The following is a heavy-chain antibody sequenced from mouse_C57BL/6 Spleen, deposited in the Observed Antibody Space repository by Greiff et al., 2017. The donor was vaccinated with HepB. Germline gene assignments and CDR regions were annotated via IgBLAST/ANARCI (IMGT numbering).Heavy chain of an antibody. Sequence: VQLQQSGPELVKPGASVKISCKASGYTFTDYYMNWVKQSHGKSLEWIGDINTNNGGTSYNQKFKVKATLTVDKSSSTAYMELRSLTSEDSAVYYCARSGGSSPYWGQGTLVTVSA. J-gene: IGHJ3*01. CDR3: ARSGGSSPY. V-gene: IGHV1-26*01. D-gene: IGHD1-3*01. CDR1: GYTFTDYY. CDR2: INTNNGGT.